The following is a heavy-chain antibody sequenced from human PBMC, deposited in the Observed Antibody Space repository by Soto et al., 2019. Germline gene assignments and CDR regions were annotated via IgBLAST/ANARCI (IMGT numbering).Heavy chain of an antibody. V-gene: IGHV5-51*01. Sequence: GESLKISCKGSGHSFTNYWIGWVRQRPGKGLEWMGTIFPGDSYTNYSPSFQGHVTISADKSISTAYLQWSSLKASDTAMYYCPRLQAAAGDNDLTFDYWGQGTLVTVSS. J-gene: IGHJ4*02. CDR3: PRLQAAAGDNDLTFDY. CDR1: GHSFTNYW. CDR2: IFPGDSYT. D-gene: IGHD6-13*01.